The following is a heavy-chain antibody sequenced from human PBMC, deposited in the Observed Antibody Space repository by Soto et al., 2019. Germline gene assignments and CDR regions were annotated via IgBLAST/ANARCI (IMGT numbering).Heavy chain of an antibody. CDR1: GYTFTSYG. CDR3: ARELGGRGDY. D-gene: IGHD3-16*01. CDR2: ISAYNGNT. J-gene: IGHJ4*02. Sequence: QVQLVQSGAEVKKPGASVKVSCKASGYTFTSYGISWVRQAPGQGLEWMGWISAYNGNTNYAQKHQGRGTMTTDTATSTAYRGMGSLRSNVTAGYCSARELGGRGDYSRQGTLVTVSS. V-gene: IGHV1-18*01.